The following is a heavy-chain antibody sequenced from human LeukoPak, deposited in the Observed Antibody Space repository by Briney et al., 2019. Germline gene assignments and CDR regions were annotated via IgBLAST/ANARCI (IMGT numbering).Heavy chain of an antibody. D-gene: IGHD5-18*01. CDR3: ARIFIRNGYSSYFDC. V-gene: IGHV4-38-2*02. CDR2: VYQSGTT. J-gene: IGHJ4*02. Sequence: SETLSLTCTVPGFSISSGHYRGWVRQPPGAGLEWIGSVYQSGTTYYNPSLKSRVTTSVDMSKNQFSLRLRPVTAADTAVYYCARIFIRNGYSSYFDCWGQGTLVTVSS. CDR1: GFSISSGHY.